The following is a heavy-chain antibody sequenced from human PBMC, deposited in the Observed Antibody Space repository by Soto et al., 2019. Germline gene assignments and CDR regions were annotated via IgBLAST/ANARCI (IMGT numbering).Heavy chain of an antibody. V-gene: IGHV4-34*01. J-gene: IGHJ4*02. Sequence: QVQLQQWGAGLLKPSETLSLTCAVYGGSFSGYYWSWIRQPPGKGLEWIGEINHSGSTNYNPSLKRRVTISVDTSKNQFSLKLSSVTAADTAVYYCARRGIAAANDYWGQGTLVTVSS. CDR1: GGSFSGYY. CDR2: INHSGST. CDR3: ARRGIAAANDY. D-gene: IGHD6-13*01.